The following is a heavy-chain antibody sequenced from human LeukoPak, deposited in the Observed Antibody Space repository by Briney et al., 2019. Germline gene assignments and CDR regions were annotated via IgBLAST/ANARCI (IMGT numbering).Heavy chain of an antibody. D-gene: IGHD6-19*01. V-gene: IGHV3-23*03. CDR1: GFSLSSSS. Sequence: PGGSLRLSCVASGFSLSSSSMAWVRQAPGGRPDWVSDIYSDSSDTYYADSVKGRFSISRDDSKNTLYLQMYSVRTEDTATYYGAKRLNHNYFEYWGRGTLVTVSS. CDR3: AKRLNHNYFEY. J-gene: IGHJ4*02. CDR2: IYSDSSDT.